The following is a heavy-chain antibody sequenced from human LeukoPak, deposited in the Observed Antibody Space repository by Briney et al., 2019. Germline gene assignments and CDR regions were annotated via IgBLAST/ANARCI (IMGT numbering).Heavy chain of an antibody. D-gene: IGHD4-17*01. CDR2: TFDSETT. V-gene: IGHV4-59*01. J-gene: IGHJ4*02. Sequence: SETLSVTCTVSRSSMSSYYWSWIRQPPGKGVEWIGYTFDSETTDYNPSLKSRVIISVDTFKNQVSLKLNSVTAVDTAIYYCARGSVTPDAGYWGPGTLVTVSS. CDR3: ARGSVTPDAGY. CDR1: RSSMSSYY.